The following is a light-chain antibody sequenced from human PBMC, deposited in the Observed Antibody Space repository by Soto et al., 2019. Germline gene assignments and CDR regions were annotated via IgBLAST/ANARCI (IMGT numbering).Light chain of an antibody. J-gene: IGKJ2*01. CDR3: QQYDNWPPKHT. V-gene: IGKV3-15*01. CDR1: QSVGGN. Sequence: EIVMTQSPATLSVSPGERATLSCRASQSVGGNLAWYQQKPGQAPRLLIFDASTRAAGVPARFSGSGSGTEFTLTISSLQSEDFAIYYCQQYDNWPPKHTFGQGTKLEI. CDR2: DAS.